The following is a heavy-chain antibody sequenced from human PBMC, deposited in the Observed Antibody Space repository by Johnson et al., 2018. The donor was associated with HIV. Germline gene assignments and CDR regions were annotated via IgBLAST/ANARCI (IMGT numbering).Heavy chain of an antibody. D-gene: IGHD4-17*01. V-gene: IGHV3-30*19. Sequence: QVQLVESGGSLVQPGRSLRLTCAASRFTFNNYGMHWVRQAPGKGLEWVAVIWYDGSNKYYADSVKGRFTISRDNSKNTLYLQLNSLRAEDTAVYYWARARMTTVTNDAFDIWGQGTMVTVSS. CDR2: IWYDGSNK. CDR1: RFTFNNYG. CDR3: ARARMTTVTNDAFDI. J-gene: IGHJ3*02.